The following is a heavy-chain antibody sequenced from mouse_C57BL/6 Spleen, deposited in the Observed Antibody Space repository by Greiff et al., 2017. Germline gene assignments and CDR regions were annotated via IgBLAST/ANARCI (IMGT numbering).Heavy chain of an antibody. CDR2: IYPSDSET. V-gene: IGHV1-61*01. Sequence: QVQLQQPGAELVRPGSSVKLSCKASGYTFTSYWMDWVKQRPGQGLEWIGNIYPSDSETHYNQKFKDKATLTVDKSSSTAYMQLSSLTSEDSAVYYCARRRITTVGNYVDYWGQGTTLTVSS. CDR3: ARRRITTVGNYVDY. CDR1: GYTFTSYW. J-gene: IGHJ2*01. D-gene: IGHD1-1*01.